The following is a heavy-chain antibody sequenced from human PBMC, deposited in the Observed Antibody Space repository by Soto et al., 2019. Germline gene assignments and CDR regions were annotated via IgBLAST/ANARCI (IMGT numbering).Heavy chain of an antibody. CDR2: ISAYNGNT. Sequence: QVQLVQSGAEVKKPGASVKVSCKASGYTFTSYGISWVRQAPGQGLEWMGWISAYNGNTKYAQKLQGRVTMTTDTSTSTAYMELRSLRSDDTAVYYCAGDPALHVDTAQKFDSWGQGTLVTVSS. CDR1: GYTFTSYG. CDR3: AGDPALHVDTAQKFDS. J-gene: IGHJ4*02. D-gene: IGHD5-18*01. V-gene: IGHV1-18*01.